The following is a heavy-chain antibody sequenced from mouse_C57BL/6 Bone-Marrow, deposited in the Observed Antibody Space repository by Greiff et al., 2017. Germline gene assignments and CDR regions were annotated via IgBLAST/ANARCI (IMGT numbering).Heavy chain of an antibody. CDR3: ARDAYYYGSSLYFDY. J-gene: IGHJ2*01. CDR2: ISDGGSYT. Sequence: EVQLVESGGGLVKPGGSLKLSCAASGFTFSSSAMSWVRQTPEKRLEWVATISDGGSYTYYPDNVKGRFTISRDNAKNNLYLQMSHLKSEDTAMYYCARDAYYYGSSLYFDYWGQGTTLTVSS. D-gene: IGHD1-1*01. CDR1: GFTFSSSA. V-gene: IGHV5-4*01.